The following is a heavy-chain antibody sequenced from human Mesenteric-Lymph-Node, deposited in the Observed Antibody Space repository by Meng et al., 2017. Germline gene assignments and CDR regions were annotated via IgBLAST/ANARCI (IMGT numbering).Heavy chain of an antibody. Sequence: QLRQPGAEVKKPGASVQVSCKASGYTVTSYVISWVRQAPGQGLEWMGGISPIFGTANYAQKFQGRVTITADESTSTAYMELSSLRSEDTAVYYCARGIQLWSTFDYWGQGTLVTVSS. V-gene: IGHV1-69*13. CDR3: ARGIQLWSTFDY. CDR1: GYTVTSYV. D-gene: IGHD5-18*01. J-gene: IGHJ4*02. CDR2: ISPIFGTA.